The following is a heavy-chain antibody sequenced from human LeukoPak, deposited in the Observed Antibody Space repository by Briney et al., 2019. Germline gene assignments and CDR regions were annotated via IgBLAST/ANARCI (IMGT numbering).Heavy chain of an antibody. Sequence: PGGSLRLSCVASGFTFSNAWMSWVRQAPGKGLEWVGRIKSKTDGGTTDYAAPVKGRFTISRDDSKNTLYLQMNSLKTEDTAVYYCTTDEYYYDSSGYYYSDKTFDYWGQGTLVTVSS. CDR2: IKSKTDGGTT. D-gene: IGHD3-22*01. V-gene: IGHV3-15*01. J-gene: IGHJ4*02. CDR3: TTDEYYYDSSGYYYSDKTFDY. CDR1: GFTFSNAW.